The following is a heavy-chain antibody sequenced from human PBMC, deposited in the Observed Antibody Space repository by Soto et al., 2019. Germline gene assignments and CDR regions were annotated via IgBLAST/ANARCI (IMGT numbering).Heavy chain of an antibody. CDR3: ARGRGYYDSSGPMYYFDY. CDR2: MNPNSGNT. Sequence: QVQLVQSGAEVKKPGASVKVSCKASGYTFTSYDINWVGQATGQGLEWMGWMNPNSGNTGYAQKFQGRVTMTRNTSISTAYMELSSLRSEDTAVYYCARGRGYYDSSGPMYYFDYWGQGTLVTVSS. D-gene: IGHD3-22*01. J-gene: IGHJ4*02. V-gene: IGHV1-8*01. CDR1: GYTFTSYD.